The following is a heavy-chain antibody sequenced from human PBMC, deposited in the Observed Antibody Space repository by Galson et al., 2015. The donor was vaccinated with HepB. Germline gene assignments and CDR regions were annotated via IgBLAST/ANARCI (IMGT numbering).Heavy chain of an antibody. V-gene: IGHV1-18*04. CDR1: GFTFTSYG. D-gene: IGHD1-26*01. Sequence: SCAASGFTFTSYGISWVRQAPGQGLEWMGWISAYNGNTNYARKLQGRVTMTTDTSTSTAYMELRSLRSDDTAVYYCARSQWELLPDWFDPWGQGTLVTVSS. CDR3: ARSQWELLPDWFDP. CDR2: ISAYNGNT. J-gene: IGHJ5*02.